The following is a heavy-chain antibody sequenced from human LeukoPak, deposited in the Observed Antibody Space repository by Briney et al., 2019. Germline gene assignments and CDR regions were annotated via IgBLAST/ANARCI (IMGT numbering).Heavy chain of an antibody. D-gene: IGHD4-4*01. Sequence: GSLRLSCAASGFTFSTYSMNWVRQAPGKGLEWVSSITSSSTYIYYADSVKGRFSISRDNAKNSLYLQMNSLRAEDTAVYYCARTKPYSNDKIGFDCWGQGTLVTVSS. CDR2: ITSSSTYI. CDR1: GFTFSTYS. J-gene: IGHJ4*02. CDR3: ARTKPYSNDKIGFDC. V-gene: IGHV3-21*01.